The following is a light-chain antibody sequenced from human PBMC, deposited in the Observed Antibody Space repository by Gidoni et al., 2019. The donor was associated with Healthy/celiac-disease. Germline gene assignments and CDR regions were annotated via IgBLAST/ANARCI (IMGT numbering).Light chain of an antibody. J-gene: IGKJ4*01. CDR3: QQYGSSPLT. CDR2: GAS. CDR1: QSVSSSY. Sequence: EIVLTQSQGTLSLSQGERATLSCRASQSVSSSYLAWYQQKPGHAPMLLIYGASSSATGIPDRFSGSWSGTDFTLTISRLEPEAFVVYYCQQYGSSPLTFGGGTKVEIK. V-gene: IGKV3-20*01.